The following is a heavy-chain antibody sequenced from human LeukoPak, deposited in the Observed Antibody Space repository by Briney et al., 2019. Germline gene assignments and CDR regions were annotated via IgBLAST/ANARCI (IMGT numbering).Heavy chain of an antibody. CDR2: ISWNSGSI. CDR1: GFTFDDYA. J-gene: IGHJ4*02. V-gene: IGHV3-9*01. Sequence: GGSLRLSCAASGFTFDDYAMHWVRQAPGKGLEWVSAISWNSGSIGYADSVKGRFTISRDNAKNSLYLQMNSLRAEDTAFYYCARAAGHTYYFDYWGQGTLVTVSS. CDR3: ARAAGHTYYFDY.